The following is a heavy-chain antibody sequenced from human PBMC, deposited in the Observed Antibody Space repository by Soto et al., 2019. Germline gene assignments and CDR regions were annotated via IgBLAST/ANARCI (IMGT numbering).Heavy chain of an antibody. CDR2: ISYDGSNK. J-gene: IGHJ4*02. CDR3: AGGHYYGSGTCDY. V-gene: IGHV3-30*03. Sequence: QVQLVESGGAVVQPGRSLRLSCAASGFTFHTYGMHWVRRAPGKGLEWVAVISYDGSNKYYADSVEGRFTISRDNSENTLYLQMNSLRAEDTAVYYCAGGHYYGSGTCDYWGQGTLVTVSS. CDR1: GFTFHTYG. D-gene: IGHD3-10*01.